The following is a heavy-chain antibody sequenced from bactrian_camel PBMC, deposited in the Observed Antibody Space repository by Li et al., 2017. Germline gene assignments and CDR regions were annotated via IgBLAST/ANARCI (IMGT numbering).Heavy chain of an antibody. CDR3: ATASWGLLPDTY. CDR2: LWIGGATT. D-gene: IGHD1*01. Sequence: QLVESGGGSVQTGGSLRLSCTASGNTARNRYMGWFRQRPGKDREGLAVLWIGGATTTYADSVKGRFIISRDDAKNTLYLQMNGLKTEDTATYYCATASWGLLPDTYWGQGTQVTVS. J-gene: IGHJ4*01. CDR1: GNTARNRY. V-gene: IGHV3S1*01.